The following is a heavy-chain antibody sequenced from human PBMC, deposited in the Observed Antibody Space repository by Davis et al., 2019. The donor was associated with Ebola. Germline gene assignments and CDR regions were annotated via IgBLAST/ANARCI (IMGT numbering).Heavy chain of an antibody. CDR2: ITGSGSLT. CDR1: AFTFSDHY. CDR3: TRAKLQLYGMDV. V-gene: IGHV3-11*01. J-gene: IGHJ6*02. D-gene: IGHD1-1*01. Sequence: PGGSLSLSCAVSAFTFSDHYMSWIRQAPGTGLEWISSITGSGSLTYYAASVKGRFTISRDNTNNSLFLQMSALRVDDTAVHYCTRAKLQLYGMDVWGRGTTVTVSS.